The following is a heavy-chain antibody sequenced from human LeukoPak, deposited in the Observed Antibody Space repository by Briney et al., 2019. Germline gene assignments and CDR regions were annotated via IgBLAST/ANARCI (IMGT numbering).Heavy chain of an antibody. Sequence: SETLSLTCAVSGGSFSTYYWSWIRQPPGKGLEWIGEIDHSGSTNYNPSLKSRVTISVDTSKNQFSLKLSSVTAADTAVYYCARGRVAGKRGHYYMDVWGKGTTVTVSS. CDR1: GGSFSTYY. CDR2: IDHSGST. J-gene: IGHJ6*03. D-gene: IGHD6-19*01. V-gene: IGHV4-34*01. CDR3: ARGRVAGKRGHYYMDV.